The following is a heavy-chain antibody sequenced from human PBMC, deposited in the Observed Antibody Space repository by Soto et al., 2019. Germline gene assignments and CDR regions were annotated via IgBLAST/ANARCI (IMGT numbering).Heavy chain of an antibody. Sequence: EVQLVESGGGLVKPGGSLRLSCAASGFTFSDGWMNWVRQAPGKGLEWVGRIKRKISGGTADYVAPVIGRFTISRDDSKNTVYLQMNSLKIEDTAVYYCTTTGGHLHSDPFDYWGQGALVTVSS. D-gene: IGHD2-8*02. CDR1: GFTFSDGW. J-gene: IGHJ4*02. CDR3: TTTGGHLHSDPFDY. CDR2: IKRKISGGTA. V-gene: IGHV3-15*07.